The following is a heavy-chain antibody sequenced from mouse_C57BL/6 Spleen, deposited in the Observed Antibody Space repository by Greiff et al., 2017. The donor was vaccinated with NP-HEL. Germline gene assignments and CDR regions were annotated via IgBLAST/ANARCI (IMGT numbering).Heavy chain of an antibody. J-gene: IGHJ1*03. Sequence: VQLQQPGAELVRPGSSVKLSCKASGYTFTSYWMDWVKQRPGQGLEWIGNIYPSDSETHYNQKFKDKATLTVDKSSSTAYMQLSSLTSEDSAVYYCARRTTAGYFDVWGTGTTVTVSS. CDR1: GYTFTSYW. CDR3: ARRTTAGYFDV. CDR2: IYPSDSET. D-gene: IGHD1-2*01. V-gene: IGHV1-61*01.